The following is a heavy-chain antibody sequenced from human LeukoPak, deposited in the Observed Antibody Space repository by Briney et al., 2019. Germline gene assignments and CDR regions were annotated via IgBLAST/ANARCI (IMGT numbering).Heavy chain of an antibody. D-gene: IGHD1-26*01. CDR3: ARQSSRGELPLAWIDY. V-gene: IGHV4-59*08. J-gene: IGHJ4*02. CDR2: IFYSGNT. CDR1: GGSISSYY. Sequence: PSETLSLTCAVSGGSISSYYWSWIRQPPGKGLEWIGYIFYSGNTKYNPSLKSRLTISVDTSKNQFSLKLSSVTAADTAVYYCARQSSRGELPLAWIDYWGQGTLVTVSS.